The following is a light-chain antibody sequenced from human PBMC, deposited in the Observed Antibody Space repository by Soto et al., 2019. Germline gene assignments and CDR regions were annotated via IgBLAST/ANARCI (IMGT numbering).Light chain of an antibody. Sequence: IQLTQSPSFLSASVGDRVTITCRASQGISSYLAWYQQKPGKAPKLLIYAASTLQSGVPSRFSGSGSGTEFTLTISSLQPEDFATYYCQQLNSYRLTFGGGTKVDIK. CDR3: QQLNSYRLT. J-gene: IGKJ4*01. CDR2: AAS. CDR1: QGISSY. V-gene: IGKV1-9*01.